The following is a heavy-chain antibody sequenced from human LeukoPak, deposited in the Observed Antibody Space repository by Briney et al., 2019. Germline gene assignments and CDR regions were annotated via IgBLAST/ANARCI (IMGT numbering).Heavy chain of an antibody. CDR2: IYYSGST. D-gene: IGHD5-18*01. CDR3: ARVVWDSYGHFDY. Sequence: PSETLSLTCTVSGGSISSSSYYWGWIRQPPGKGLEWIGSIYYSGSTYYNPSLKSRVTISVDTSKNQFSLKLSSVTAADTAVYYCARVVWDSYGHFDYWGQGTLVTVSS. V-gene: IGHV4-39*07. CDR1: GGSISSSSYY. J-gene: IGHJ4*02.